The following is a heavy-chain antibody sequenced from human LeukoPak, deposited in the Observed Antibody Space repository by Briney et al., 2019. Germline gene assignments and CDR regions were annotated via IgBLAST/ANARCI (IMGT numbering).Heavy chain of an antibody. CDR1: GGTFSSYA. Sequence: VASVKVSCKASGGTFSSYAISWVRQAPGQGLEWMGWISVYNGNTNYAQKLQGRVTMTTDTSTSTAYMELRSLRSDDTAVYYCARTHSSSWYPYYFDYWGQGTLVTVSS. D-gene: IGHD6-13*01. V-gene: IGHV1-18*01. J-gene: IGHJ4*02. CDR3: ARTHSSSWYPYYFDY. CDR2: ISVYNGNT.